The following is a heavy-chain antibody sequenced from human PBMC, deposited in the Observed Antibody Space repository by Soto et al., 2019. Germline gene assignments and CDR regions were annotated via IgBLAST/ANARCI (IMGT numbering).Heavy chain of an antibody. Sequence: ASVKVSCKASGYTFTSYYMHWVRQAPGQGLEWMGIINPSGGSTSYGQKFQGRVTMTRDTSTSTVYMELSSLRSEDTAVYYCAEAPISPLARYLRGAFDIWGQGTMVTVSS. CDR1: GYTFTSYY. V-gene: IGHV1-46*03. D-gene: IGHD1-20*01. CDR2: INPSGGST. CDR3: AEAPISPLARYLRGAFDI. J-gene: IGHJ3*02.